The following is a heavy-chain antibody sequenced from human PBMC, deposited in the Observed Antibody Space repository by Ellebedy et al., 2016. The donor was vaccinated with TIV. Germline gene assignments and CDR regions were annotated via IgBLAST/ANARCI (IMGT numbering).Heavy chain of an antibody. Sequence: GESLKISCVASGFTFSSYWMSWVRQAPGKGLEWVANIKQDGSKKYHVDSVKGRFTISRDNAMNSLYLQMNSLRVEDTAVYYCAKDTYSSSSWYDYWGQGTLVTVSS. CDR1: GFTFSSYW. CDR3: AKDTYSSSSWYDY. CDR2: IKQDGSKK. J-gene: IGHJ4*02. V-gene: IGHV3-7*01. D-gene: IGHD6-13*01.